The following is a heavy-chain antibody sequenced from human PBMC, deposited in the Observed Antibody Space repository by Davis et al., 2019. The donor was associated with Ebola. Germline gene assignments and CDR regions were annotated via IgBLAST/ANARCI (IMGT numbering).Heavy chain of an antibody. D-gene: IGHD6-13*01. V-gene: IGHV3-11*01. CDR2: ISSSGSTI. CDR3: AKGVSSSWVDAFDI. Sequence: PGGSLRLSCAASGFTFSDYYMSWIRQAPGKGLEWVSYISSSGSTIYYADSVKGRFTISRDNAKNSLYLQMNSLRAEDTAVYYCAKGVSSSWVDAFDIWGQGTMVTVSS. CDR1: GFTFSDYY. J-gene: IGHJ3*02.